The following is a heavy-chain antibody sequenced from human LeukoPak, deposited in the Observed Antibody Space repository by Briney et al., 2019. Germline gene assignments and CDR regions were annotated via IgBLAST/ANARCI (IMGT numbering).Heavy chain of an antibody. J-gene: IGHJ4*02. CDR2: ISGSGGST. V-gene: IGHV3-23*01. CDR1: GFTFSSYV. Sequence: GGSLRLSCAASGFTFSSYVMTWVRQAPGKGLEWVSAISGSGGSTYYADSVKGRFTISRDNSKNTLYLQMNSLRAEDTAVYYCAKDPRTALLIVSPFDYWGQGTLVTVSS. CDR3: AKDPRTALLIVSPFDY. D-gene: IGHD2/OR15-2a*01.